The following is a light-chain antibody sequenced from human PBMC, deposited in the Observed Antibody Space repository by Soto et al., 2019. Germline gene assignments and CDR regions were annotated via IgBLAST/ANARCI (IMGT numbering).Light chain of an antibody. CDR2: GAS. J-gene: IGKJ2*01. CDR1: QSVSSSY. V-gene: IGKV3-20*01. CDR3: QHYGNSPPFT. Sequence: EIVLTQSPGTLSLSPGERATLSCRASQSVSSSYLAWYQQKPGQAPRLLIYGASSRATGIPDRFSGSGSGTDFTLTISRREPEDFAVYFWQHYGNSPPFTFGQGIKVEIK.